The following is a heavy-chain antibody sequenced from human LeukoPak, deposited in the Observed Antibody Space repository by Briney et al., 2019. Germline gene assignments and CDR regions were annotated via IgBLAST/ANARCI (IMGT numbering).Heavy chain of an antibody. V-gene: IGHV3-48*02. J-gene: IGHJ4*02. CDR2: ITTNSTK. CDR3: TRGRYQFLGPNDS. Sequence: GGSLRLSCAASGFSLSDYGISWARQAPGKGLEWISYITTNSTKFYADSVRGRIAISRDNDKNSVYLQMNSLRDEDTAVYYCTRGRYQFLGPNDSWGQGSLVTVSS. CDR1: GFSLSDYG. D-gene: IGHD2-2*01.